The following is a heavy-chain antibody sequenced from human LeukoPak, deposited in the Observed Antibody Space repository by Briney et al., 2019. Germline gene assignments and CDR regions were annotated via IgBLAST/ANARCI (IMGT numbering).Heavy chain of an antibody. V-gene: IGHV3-33*01. CDR1: GFTFSSYG. D-gene: IGHD3-22*01. CDR3: ARDLNSGYYYVGIFGY. J-gene: IGHJ4*02. Sequence: GGSLRLSCAASGFTFSSYGMHWVRQAPGKGLEWVAVIWYDGSNKYYADSVKGRFTISRDNSKNTLYLQMNSLRAEDTAVYYCARDLNSGYYYVGIFGYWGQGTLVTVSS. CDR2: IWYDGSNK.